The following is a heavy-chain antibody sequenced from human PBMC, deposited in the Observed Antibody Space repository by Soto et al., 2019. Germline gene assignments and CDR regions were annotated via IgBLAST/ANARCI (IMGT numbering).Heavy chain of an antibody. CDR3: ARGRVGATPDYFDY. Sequence: PSETLSLTCSVSGGSISRGGYYWSWIRQHPGRGLEWIGYIYYSGNTYYNPSLKSRVTISVDTSKNQFSLKLSAVTAADTAVYYCARGRVGATPDYFDYWGQGTLVTVSS. CDR1: GGSISRGGYY. J-gene: IGHJ4*02. V-gene: IGHV4-31*03. CDR2: IYYSGNT. D-gene: IGHD1-26*01.